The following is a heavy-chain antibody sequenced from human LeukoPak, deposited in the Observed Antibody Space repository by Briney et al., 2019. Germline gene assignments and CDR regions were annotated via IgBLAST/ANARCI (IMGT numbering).Heavy chain of an antibody. Sequence: PGGSLRLSCAASGFTFSTYWMHWVRQAPGKGLVLVSRIKSDGSSIMYADSVRGRFTISRDNAKNTLYLQMNSLRAEDTAVYYCARDLDYGGRSNFDHWGQGTLVTVSS. CDR1: GFTFSTYW. J-gene: IGHJ4*02. CDR2: IKSDGSSI. CDR3: ARDLDYGGRSNFDH. V-gene: IGHV3-74*03. D-gene: IGHD4-23*01.